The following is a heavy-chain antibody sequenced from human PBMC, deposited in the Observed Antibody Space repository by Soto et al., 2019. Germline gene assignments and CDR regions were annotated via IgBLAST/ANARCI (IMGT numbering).Heavy chain of an antibody. J-gene: IGHJ5*02. CDR2: INSDASHT. CDR3: DRGGHCITTSWYGNWFDP. V-gene: IGHV3-74*01. Sequence: EVQLVESGGGLVQPAVSLRLSCAASGFTFSTYWMHWIRQVPGKGLECVSRINSDASHTYYADSVKGRFTISRDNAKNTLYLGMNRLRAENTAVSYCDRGGHCITTSWYGNWFDPWGQGTLVTVSS. CDR1: GFTFSTYW. D-gene: IGHD2-2*01.